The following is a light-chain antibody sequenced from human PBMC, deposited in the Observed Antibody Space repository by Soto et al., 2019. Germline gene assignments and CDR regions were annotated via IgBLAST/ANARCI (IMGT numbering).Light chain of an antibody. Sequence: EIVLTQSPGTLSLSPGDRATLSCRASQSVSSNYFAWYQQIPGQAPSLLIYGASSRAAGIPDRFSGSGSGTDFTLTISRLEPEDFAVYYCQQYHNTPITFGQGTRLENK. CDR1: QSVSSNY. CDR3: QQYHNTPIT. CDR2: GAS. V-gene: IGKV3-20*01. J-gene: IGKJ5*01.